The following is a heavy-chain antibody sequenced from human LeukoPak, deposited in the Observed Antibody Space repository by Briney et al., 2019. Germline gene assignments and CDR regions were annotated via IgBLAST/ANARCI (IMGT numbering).Heavy chain of an antibody. J-gene: IGHJ4*02. D-gene: IGHD1-14*01. CDR3: ARRPGN. CDR2: IYSGGAI. V-gene: IGHV3-53*01. Sequence: GGSLRLSCVASGFAVCSNYMSWVRQAPGKGLEWVSLIYSGGAIRYADSVKGRFTISRDSSKNTLFLQMNDLTVEDTARYYCARRPGNWGQGILVTVSS. CDR1: GFAVCSNY.